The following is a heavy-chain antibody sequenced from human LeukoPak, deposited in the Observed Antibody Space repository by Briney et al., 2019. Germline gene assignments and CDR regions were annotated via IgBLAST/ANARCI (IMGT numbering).Heavy chain of an antibody. D-gene: IGHD1-26*01. CDR2: IKQDGSEK. Sequence: GGSLRLSCAASGFTFSSYWMSWVRQAPGKGLGWVANIKQDGSEKYYVDSVKGRFTISRDKAKNTLYLQMNSLRAEDTAVEYWARDWRYSGSYPTYMDVWGKGTTVTVSS. CDR1: GFTFSSYW. V-gene: IGHV3-7*01. CDR3: ARDWRYSGSYPTYMDV. J-gene: IGHJ6*03.